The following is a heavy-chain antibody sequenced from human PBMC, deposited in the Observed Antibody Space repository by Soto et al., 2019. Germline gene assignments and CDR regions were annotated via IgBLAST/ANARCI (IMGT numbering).Heavy chain of an antibody. CDR3: ARVERGTATTVVDAFDI. V-gene: IGHV4-34*01. CDR2: MSHSGGT. J-gene: IGHJ3*02. D-gene: IGHD1-1*01. Sequence: QVQLQQWGAGLLKPSETLSLTCAVYGGSGSSSNNYYWSWIRQPPGKGLEWIGEMSHSGGTHFNPSPKGRVTISVDTSKNQSSLKMSSVTAADTALYYCARVERGTATTVVDAFDIWGPGTMVTVSS. CDR1: GGSGSSSNNYY.